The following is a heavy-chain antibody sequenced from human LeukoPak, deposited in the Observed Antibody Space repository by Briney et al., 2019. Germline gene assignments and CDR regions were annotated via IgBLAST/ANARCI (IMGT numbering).Heavy chain of an antibody. CDR2: ISYDGSNK. D-gene: IGHD2-15*01. V-gene: IGHV3-30-3*02. Sequence: GGSLRLSCAASGFSFSSYAMHWVRHAPGKGLEWVAVISYDGSNKYYTDSVKGRFTISRDNSKNTLYLQMNSLRAEDTAVYYCAKPVRYCRGGSCYSLRYFQHWGQGTLVTVSS. J-gene: IGHJ1*01. CDR3: AKPVRYCRGGSCYSLRYFQH. CDR1: GFSFSSYA.